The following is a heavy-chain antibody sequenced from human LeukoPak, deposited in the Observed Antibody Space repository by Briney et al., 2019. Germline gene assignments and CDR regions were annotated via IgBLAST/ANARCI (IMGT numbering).Heavy chain of an antibody. CDR2: ISSSGSTI. J-gene: IGHJ3*02. V-gene: IGHV3-48*03. CDR1: GFTFSSYE. Sequence: GGSLRLSCAASGFTFSSYEMNWVRQAPGKGLEWVSYISSSGSTIYYADSVKGRFTISRDNAKNSLYLQMNSLRAEDTALYYCARDDCSGGSCYWPEEAFDIWGQGTMVTVSS. D-gene: IGHD2-15*01. CDR3: ARDDCSGGSCYWPEEAFDI.